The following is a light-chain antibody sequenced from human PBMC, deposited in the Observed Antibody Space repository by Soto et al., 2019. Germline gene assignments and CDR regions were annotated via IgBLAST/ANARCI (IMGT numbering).Light chain of an antibody. V-gene: IGLV7-43*01. CDR3: LLTYGGGHPWV. Sequence: QTVVTQETSLTVSPGGTVTLTCASNTGAGTSGYHPNWFQQKPGQAPRALIYGTSNKHSWTPARFSGSLLGGKAALTLSGVQPEDEAEYYCLLTYGGGHPWVFGGGTKLTVL. CDR1: TGAGTSGYH. CDR2: GTS. J-gene: IGLJ3*02.